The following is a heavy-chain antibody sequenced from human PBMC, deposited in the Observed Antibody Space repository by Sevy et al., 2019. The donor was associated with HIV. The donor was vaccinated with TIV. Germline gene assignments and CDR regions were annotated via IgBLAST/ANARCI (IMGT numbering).Heavy chain of an antibody. Sequence: GGSLRLSCAASEFTFSSYSMNWVRQAPGKGLEWVSYISSSSSTIYYADSVKGRFTISRDNAKNSLYLQMNSLRDEDTAVYYCARGHDYGDYGGYYYYYMDVWGKGTTVTVSS. D-gene: IGHD4-17*01. CDR2: ISSSSSTI. CDR1: EFTFSSYS. J-gene: IGHJ6*03. CDR3: ARGHDYGDYGGYYYYYMDV. V-gene: IGHV3-48*02.